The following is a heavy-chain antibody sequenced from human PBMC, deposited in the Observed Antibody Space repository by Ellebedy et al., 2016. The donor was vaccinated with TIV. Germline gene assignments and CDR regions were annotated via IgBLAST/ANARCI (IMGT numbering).Heavy chain of an antibody. CDR2: IYPGDSDT. J-gene: IGHJ3*02. Sequence: GESLKISCKGSGYSFTSYWIGWVRQMPGKGLEWMGIIYPGDSDTRYSPSFQGQVTISADKSISTAYLQWSSLKASDTAMYYCARIRDSSSWYGGDAFDIWGQGTMVTVSS. V-gene: IGHV5-51*01. D-gene: IGHD6-13*01. CDR3: ARIRDSSSWYGGDAFDI. CDR1: GYSFTSYW.